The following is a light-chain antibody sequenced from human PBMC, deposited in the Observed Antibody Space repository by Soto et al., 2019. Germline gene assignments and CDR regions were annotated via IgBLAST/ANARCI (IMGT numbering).Light chain of an antibody. J-gene: IGKJ3*01. CDR3: QKYDRAPFT. CDR1: QDVSSN. Sequence: TQSPATLSVSPGERATLSCRASQDVSSNLAWYQQKPGRLPKLLLFGASTLQSGVPARFSGSGSGTLFTLTINGLLPEDVATYYCQKYDRAPFTFGPGTKVDIK. V-gene: IGKV1-27*01. CDR2: GAS.